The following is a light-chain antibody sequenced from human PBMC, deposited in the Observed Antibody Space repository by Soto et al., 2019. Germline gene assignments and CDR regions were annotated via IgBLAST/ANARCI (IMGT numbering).Light chain of an antibody. Sequence: EIVLTQSPVTLSLSPGGRATFSCSPSQSVSSALAWYQQNPGQAPRLLIYDASKTATDIPDRFSGSGSGIDFTLTISSLEPEDFAIYYCQHFNNWPLTFGGGTKV. CDR3: QHFNNWPLT. V-gene: IGKV3-11*01. CDR1: QSVSSA. CDR2: DAS. J-gene: IGKJ4*01.